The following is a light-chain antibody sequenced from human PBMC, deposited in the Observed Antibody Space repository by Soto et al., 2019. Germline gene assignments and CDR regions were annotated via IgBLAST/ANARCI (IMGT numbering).Light chain of an antibody. J-gene: IGKJ2*01. V-gene: IGKV1-5*01. CDR2: DAS. CDR1: QSISSW. CDR3: KQYNSYLYT. Sequence: DIQMTQSPSTLSASVGDRVTITCRASQSISSWLAWYQQKPGKAPKLLIYDASRLESGVPSRFSGSGSGTEFTLTISSLQPDDFATYYCKQYNSYLYTFGQGTKLEIK.